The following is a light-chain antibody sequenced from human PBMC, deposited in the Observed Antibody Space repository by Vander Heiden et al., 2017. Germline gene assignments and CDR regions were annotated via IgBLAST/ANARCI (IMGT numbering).Light chain of an antibody. J-gene: IGLJ2*01. CDR1: NIGSKS. CDR2: DDS. V-gene: IGLV3-21*02. CDR3: QVWDSSSDHDVV. Sequence: SYVLTQPPSVSVAPGQTARITCGGNNIGSKSVHCYQQKPGQAPVLVVYDDSDRPSGIPERFSGSNSGNTATLTISRVEAGDEADYYCQVWDSSSDHDVVFGGGTKLTVL.